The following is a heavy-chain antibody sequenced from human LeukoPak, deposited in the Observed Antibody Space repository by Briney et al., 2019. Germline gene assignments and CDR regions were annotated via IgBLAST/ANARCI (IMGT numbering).Heavy chain of an antibody. CDR1: GFSFSNYN. CDR3: ARVGDHFHWYLDL. J-gene: IGHJ2*01. CDR2: LYSGSDT. Sequence: GGSLRLSCAASGFSFSNYNMNWVRQAPGKGLEWVSILYSGSDTYYADSVKGRFTISRDSSKNMLFLHMNSLRAEDTAVYYCARVGDHFHWYLDLWGRGTLVTVSS. D-gene: IGHD3-3*02. V-gene: IGHV3-53*01.